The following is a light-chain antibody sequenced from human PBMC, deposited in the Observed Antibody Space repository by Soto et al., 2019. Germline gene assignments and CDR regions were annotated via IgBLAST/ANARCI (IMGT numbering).Light chain of an antibody. J-gene: IGKJ4*01. CDR1: QSVGSN. V-gene: IGKV3-15*01. Sequence: EIVMTQSPATLSASPGERATLFCRASQSVGSNLAWYQQKPGQAPRLLIYGVSTRATGIPARFSGSGSGTEFILTISSLQSEDFAVYYCQQYKSWPLTFGGGTKVEIK. CDR3: QQYKSWPLT. CDR2: GVS.